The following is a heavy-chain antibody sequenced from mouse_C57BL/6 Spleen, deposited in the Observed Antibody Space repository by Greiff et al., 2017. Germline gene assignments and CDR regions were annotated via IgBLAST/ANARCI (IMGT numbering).Heavy chain of an antibody. D-gene: IGHD1-1*01. J-gene: IGHJ1*03. CDR3: ARKDYGSSYFDV. V-gene: IGHV1-85*01. CDR1: GYTFTSYD. Sequence: VKLVESGPELVKPGASVKLSCKASGYTFTSYDINWVKQRPGQGLEWIGWLYPRDGSTKYNEKFKGKATLTVDTSSSTAYMELHSLTSEDSAVYFCARKDYGSSYFDVWGTGTTVTVSS. CDR2: LYPRDGST.